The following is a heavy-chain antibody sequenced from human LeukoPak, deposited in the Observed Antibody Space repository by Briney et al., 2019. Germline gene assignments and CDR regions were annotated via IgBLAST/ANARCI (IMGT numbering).Heavy chain of an antibody. CDR3: AREGDGGSYWKLDY. J-gene: IGHJ4*02. D-gene: IGHD1-26*01. CDR1: GGTFSSYA. CDR2: IIPILGIA. Sequence: ASVKVSCKASGGTFSSYAISWVRQAPGQGLEWMGRIIPILGIANYAQKFQGRVTITADKSTSTAYMELSSLRSEDTAVYYCAREGDGGSYWKLDYWGQGTLVTVSS. V-gene: IGHV1-69*04.